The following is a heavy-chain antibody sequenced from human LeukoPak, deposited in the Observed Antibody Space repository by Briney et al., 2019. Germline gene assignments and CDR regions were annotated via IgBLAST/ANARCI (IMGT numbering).Heavy chain of an antibody. J-gene: IGHJ3*02. CDR2: IYYSGST. Sequence: SETLSLTCTVSGGAISSYYWSWIRQPPGKGLEWIGHIYYSGSTSYNPSLKSRVTISVDTSKNQFSLKLSSVTAADTAVYYCARHRYGAFDIWGQGTVVTVSS. CDR1: GGAISSYY. D-gene: IGHD3-9*01. V-gene: IGHV4-59*08. CDR3: ARHRYGAFDI.